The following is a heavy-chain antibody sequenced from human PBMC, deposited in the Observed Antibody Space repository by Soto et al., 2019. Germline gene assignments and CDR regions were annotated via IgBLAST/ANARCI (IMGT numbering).Heavy chain of an antibody. D-gene: IGHD3-3*01. J-gene: IGHJ3*01. Sequence: GGSLRLSCAASGFTFSNHAMNWVRQAPGKGLEWVSAISAGGSAYYADSVKGQFTISRDNSKNTLYLQMNSLRGEDTAVYYCAKDQKSNRQNPHTSWQDFWSGYYPVMAFDFWGQGTMVTVSS. CDR2: ISAGGSA. CDR3: AKDQKSNRQNPHTSWQDFWSGYYPVMAFDF. V-gene: IGHV3-23*01. CDR1: GFTFSNHA.